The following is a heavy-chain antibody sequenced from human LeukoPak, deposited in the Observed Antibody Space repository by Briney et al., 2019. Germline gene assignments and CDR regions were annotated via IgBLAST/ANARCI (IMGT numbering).Heavy chain of an antibody. CDR1: GFTFSSYW. V-gene: IGHV3-7*01. CDR2: IKQAGSEK. J-gene: IGHJ4*02. CDR3: ARVRGDYYLDY. Sequence: GGSLRLSCAASGFTFSSYWMNWVRQAPGKGLEWVANIKQAGSEKYYVDSVKGRFTISRDNARNSLYLQMNSLSAEDTAVYYCARVRGDYYLDYWGQGTLVTVSS. D-gene: IGHD2-21*01.